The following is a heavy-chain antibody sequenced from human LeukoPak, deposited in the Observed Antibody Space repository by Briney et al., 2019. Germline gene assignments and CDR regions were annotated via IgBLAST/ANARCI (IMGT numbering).Heavy chain of an antibody. D-gene: IGHD6-13*01. CDR3: WGEQQLADAFDI. J-gene: IGHJ3*02. CDR1: GDSVSSNSAA. V-gene: IGHV6-1*01. Sequence: SQTLSLTCAISGDSVSSNSAAWNWIRQSPSRGLEWLGRTYYRSKWYNDYAVSVKSRITINPDTPKNQFSLQLNSVTPEDTAVYYCWGEQQLADAFDIWGQGTMVTVSS. CDR2: TYYRSKWYN.